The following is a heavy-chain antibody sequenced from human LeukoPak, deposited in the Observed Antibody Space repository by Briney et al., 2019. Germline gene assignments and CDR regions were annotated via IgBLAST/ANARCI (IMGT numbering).Heavy chain of an antibody. J-gene: IGHJ2*01. V-gene: IGHV4-34*01. D-gene: IGHD6-19*01. CDR2: INHSGST. Sequence: KPSETLSLTCAVYGGSFSGYYWSWIRQPPGKGLEWIGEINHSGSTNYNPSLKSRVTISVDTSKNQFSLKLSSVTAADTAVYYCARGTGTAVAADYWYFDLWGRGTLVTVSS. CDR1: GGSFSGYY. CDR3: ARGTGTAVAADYWYFDL.